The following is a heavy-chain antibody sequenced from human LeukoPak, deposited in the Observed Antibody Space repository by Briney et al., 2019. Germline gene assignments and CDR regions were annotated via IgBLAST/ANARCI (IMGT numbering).Heavy chain of an antibody. CDR1: GFTFSDNY. CDR2: ISSSGSTV. CDR3: ASTPRKLGMGDP. D-gene: IGHD2-8*01. V-gene: IGHV3-11*01. J-gene: IGHJ5*02. Sequence: GGSLRLSCAASGFTFSDNYMSWIRQAPGKGLEWVSYISSSGSTVYYADSVKGRFTISRDNAKNSLYLQMNSLRAEDTAVYYCASTPRKLGMGDPWGQGTLVTVSS.